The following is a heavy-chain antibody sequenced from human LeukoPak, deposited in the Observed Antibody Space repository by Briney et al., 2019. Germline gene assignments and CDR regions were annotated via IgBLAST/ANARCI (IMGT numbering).Heavy chain of an antibody. J-gene: IGHJ5*02. V-gene: IGHV3-21*01. D-gene: IGHD2-2*02. Sequence: GGSLRLSCAASGFTFSGYSMNWVRQAPGKGLEWVSSISSSSSYIYYADSVKGRFTISRDNAKNSQYLQMNSLRAEDTAVYYCARDHCSSTSCYTGPNWYDPWGQGTLVTVSS. CDR1: GFTFSGYS. CDR2: ISSSSSYI. CDR3: ARDHCSSTSCYTGPNWYDP.